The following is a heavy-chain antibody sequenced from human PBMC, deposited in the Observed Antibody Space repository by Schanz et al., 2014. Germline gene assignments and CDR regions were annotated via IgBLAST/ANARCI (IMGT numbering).Heavy chain of an antibody. J-gene: IGHJ4*02. CDR1: GGSVSSGGDY. V-gene: IGHV4-31*03. CDR2: ISYSGST. D-gene: IGHD2-2*01. CDR3: ARRASCSRIGCPFDS. Sequence: QVQLQESGPGLVKPSQTLSLTCTVSGGSVSSGGDYWSWIRQHPGKGLEWIGFISYSGSTYYNPSLKSRVTISVDTSKNQFSLNLSSATAADTAMYYCARRASCSRIGCPFDSWGQGTLVTVSS.